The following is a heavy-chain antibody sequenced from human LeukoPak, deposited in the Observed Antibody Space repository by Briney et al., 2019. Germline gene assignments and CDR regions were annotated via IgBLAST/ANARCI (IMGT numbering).Heavy chain of an antibody. D-gene: IGHD5-24*01. Sequence: GGPLRLSCAASGFTFDHHTMHWVRQAPGKGLEWVSLISGSGDYTNYADSVKGRFTISRDNSRNSLYLQMNILTTEDTALYFCAKDQGGYKGLDNWGQGTPVTVSS. CDR2: ISGSGDYT. J-gene: IGHJ4*02. CDR1: GFTFDHHT. V-gene: IGHV3-43*01. CDR3: AKDQGGYKGLDN.